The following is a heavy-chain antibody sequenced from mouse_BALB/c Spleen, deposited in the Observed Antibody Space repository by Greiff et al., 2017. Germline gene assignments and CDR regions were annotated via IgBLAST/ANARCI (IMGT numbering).Heavy chain of an antibody. D-gene: IGHD2-4*01. J-gene: IGHJ3*01. CDR1: GYTFTSYW. CDR2: IDPSDSYT. V-gene: IGHV1-69*02. CDR3: ARSPYEYDPWFAY. Sequence: QVQLQQSGAELVKPGASVKLSCKASGYTFTSYWMHWVKQRPGQGLEWIGEIDPSDSYTNYNQMFKDKATLTVDKSSSTTYIQLSSLTSEDSAVYYCARSPYEYDPWFAYWGQGTLVTVSA.